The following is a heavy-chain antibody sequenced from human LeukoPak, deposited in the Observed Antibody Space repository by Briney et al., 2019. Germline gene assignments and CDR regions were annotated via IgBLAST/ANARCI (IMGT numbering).Heavy chain of an antibody. J-gene: IGHJ4*02. CDR1: GFTFSSYS. Sequence: SGGSLRLSCAASGFTFSSYSMKWVRQAPGKGLEWVSHIDGGSSDIYYADSVKGRFTISRDNAGNSLYLQMNSLRAEDTGVYYCARDSGSGGSCDYWGQGTLVTVSS. D-gene: IGHD2-15*01. CDR2: IDGGSSDI. V-gene: IGHV3-48*01. CDR3: ARDSGSGGSCDY.